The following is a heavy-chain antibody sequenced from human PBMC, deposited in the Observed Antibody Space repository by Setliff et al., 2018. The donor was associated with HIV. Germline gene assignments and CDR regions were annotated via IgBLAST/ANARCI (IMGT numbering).Heavy chain of an antibody. CDR1: GFTFSYYG. Sequence: PGGSLRLSCAASGFTFSYYGMHWVRQAPGKGLEWVSAISGSGGSTYYADSVKGRFTISRDNAKNTLYLHMNSLGVEDTAVYHCATIWMRGAYLDYWGQGTLVTVSS. CDR2: ISGSGGST. V-gene: IGHV3-23*01. CDR3: ATIWMRGAYLDY. J-gene: IGHJ4*02. D-gene: IGHD2-21*01.